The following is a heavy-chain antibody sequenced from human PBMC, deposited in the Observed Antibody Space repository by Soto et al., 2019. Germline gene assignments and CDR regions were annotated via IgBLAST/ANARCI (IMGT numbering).Heavy chain of an antibody. CDR2: MNPNSGNT. D-gene: IGHD2-15*01. J-gene: IGHJ3*02. CDR1: RYSNTGKS. CDR3: ARSVVVVVAASDAFDI. Sequence: SVKVTWTDSRYSNTGKSMYWLRQATGQGLEWMGWMNPNSGNTGYAQKFQGRVTMTRNTSISTAYMELSSLRSEDTAVYYCARSVVVVVAASDAFDIWGQGTMVTV. V-gene: IGHV1-8*01.